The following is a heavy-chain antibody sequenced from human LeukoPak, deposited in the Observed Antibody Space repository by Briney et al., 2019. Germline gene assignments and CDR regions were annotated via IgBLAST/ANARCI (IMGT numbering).Heavy chain of an antibody. CDR2: ISAYNGNT. J-gene: IGHJ6*03. V-gene: IGHV1-18*01. CDR3: ARLGYCSSTSCYLNYYYYMDV. D-gene: IGHD2-2*01. Sequence: GASVKVSCKASGYTFTSYGISWVRQAPGQGLEWMGRISAYNGNTNYAQKLQGRVTMTTHTATSTAYMELRSLRSDDTAVYYCARLGYCSSTSCYLNYYYYMDVWGKGTTVTVSS. CDR1: GYTFTSYG.